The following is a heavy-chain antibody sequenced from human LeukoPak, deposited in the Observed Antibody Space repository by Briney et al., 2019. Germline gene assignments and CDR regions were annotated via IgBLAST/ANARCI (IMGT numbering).Heavy chain of an antibody. Sequence: SETLSLTCTVSGGSISSYYWSWIRQPPGKGLEWIGYIYYSGSTNYNPSLKSRVTMSVDTSKNQFSLKLSSVTAADTAVYYCARVIDERELHTYYFDYWGQGTLVTVSS. CDR3: ARVIDERELHTYYFDY. V-gene: IGHV4-59*01. J-gene: IGHJ4*02. CDR1: GGSISSYY. D-gene: IGHD1-26*01. CDR2: IYYSGST.